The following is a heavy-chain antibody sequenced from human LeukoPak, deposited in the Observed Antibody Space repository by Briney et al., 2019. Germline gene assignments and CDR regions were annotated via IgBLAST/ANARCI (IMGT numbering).Heavy chain of an antibody. J-gene: IGHJ3*02. CDR3: ARGEWSLGAFDI. CDR1: GFTFDNYG. Sequence: GGSLRLSCEASGFTFDNYGMHWVRQAPGKGLEWVSFISWNSGRMAYADSVKGRFTISRDNAKNSLYLQMNSLRAEDTALYYCARGEWSLGAFDIWGQGTMVTVSS. D-gene: IGHD2-8*01. CDR2: ISWNSGRM. V-gene: IGHV3-9*01.